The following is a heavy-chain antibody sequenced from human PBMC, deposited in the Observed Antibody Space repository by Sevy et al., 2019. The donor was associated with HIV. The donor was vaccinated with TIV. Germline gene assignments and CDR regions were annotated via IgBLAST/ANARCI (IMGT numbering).Heavy chain of an antibody. J-gene: IGHJ3*02. CDR1: GFNFSSYG. V-gene: IGHV3-30*18. CDR2: ISYDGSSK. CDR3: AKESGSYYDFWSGHDAFDI. D-gene: IGHD3-3*01. Sequence: GGSLRLSYAASGFNFSSYGMHWVRQAPGKGLEWVAVISYDGSSKYYAESVKGRFTISRDNSKNTLYLQISSLRAEDTVVYYCAKESGSYYDFWSGHDAFDIWGQGTMVTVSS.